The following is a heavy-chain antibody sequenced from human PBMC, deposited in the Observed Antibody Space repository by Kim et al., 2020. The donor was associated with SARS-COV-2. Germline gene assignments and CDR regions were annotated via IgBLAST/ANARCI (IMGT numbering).Heavy chain of an antibody. CDR3: GSDGAFSD. V-gene: IGHV3-23*01. D-gene: IGHD2-21*01. Sequence: GGSLRLSCAASGFTLSNNAMTWVRQAPGKGLEWVSDIGGGGDTYYADSVKGRFTFSRDDSQNALFLQMDSLRAADTALYYCGSDGAFSDWGLGTRVPVSS. J-gene: IGHJ1*01. CDR2: IGGGGDT. CDR1: GFTLSNNA.